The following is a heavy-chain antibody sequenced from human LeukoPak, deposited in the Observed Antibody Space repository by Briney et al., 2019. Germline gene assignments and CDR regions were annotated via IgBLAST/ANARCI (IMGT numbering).Heavy chain of an antibody. J-gene: IGHJ4*02. D-gene: IGHD5-18*01. CDR2: ISYSWST. Sequence: NTGGSLRLSCAASGFTVSSDHMSWVRQAPGKGLEWIGSISYSWSTYYNPPLKSRVTIFADTSNNQFSLKLTSVTAADTAVYYCARHRHSHHYDYWGQGTLVTVSS. CDR3: ARHRHSHHYDY. V-gene: IGHV4-39*01. CDR1: GFTVSSDH.